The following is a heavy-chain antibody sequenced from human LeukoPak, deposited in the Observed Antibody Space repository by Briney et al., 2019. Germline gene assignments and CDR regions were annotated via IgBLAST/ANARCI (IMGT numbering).Heavy chain of an antibody. D-gene: IGHD3-3*02. J-gene: IGHJ6*02. V-gene: IGHV3-23*01. CDR3: ARDSIQYYYYYGMDV. CDR1: GFTFSSYS. Sequence: GGSLRLSFAASGFTFSSYSMNWVRQAPGKGLEWVSAISGSGGSTYYADSVKGRFTISRDNSKNTLYLQMNSLRAEDTAVYYCARDSIQYYYYYGMDVWGQGTTVTVSS. CDR2: ISGSGGST.